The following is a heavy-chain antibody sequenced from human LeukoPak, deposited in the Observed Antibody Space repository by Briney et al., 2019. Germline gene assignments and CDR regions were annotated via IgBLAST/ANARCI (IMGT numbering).Heavy chain of an antibody. CDR1: GGTFSSYA. CDR2: IIPIFGTA. D-gene: IGHD3-22*01. J-gene: IGHJ4*02. V-gene: IGHV1-69*05. CDR3: ASDYDSSGYYYFN. Sequence: ASVKVSCKASGGTFSSYAISWVRQAPGQGLEWMGGIIPIFGTANYAQKFQGRVTITTDESTSTAYMELSSLRSEDTAVYYCASDYDSSGYYYFNWGQGTLVTVSS.